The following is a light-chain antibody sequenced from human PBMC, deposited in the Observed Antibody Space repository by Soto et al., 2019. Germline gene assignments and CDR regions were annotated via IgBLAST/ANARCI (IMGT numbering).Light chain of an antibody. J-gene: IGLJ1*01. CDR1: SSDVGGYKY. CDR3: SSYTSSSTTV. CDR2: DVS. Sequence: QSALTQPASVSGSPGQSITISRTGTSSDVGGYKYVSWYQQHPGKAPKLMIYDVSNRPSGVSDRFSGSKSGNTASLTISGLQTEDEADYYCSSYTSSSTTVFGTGTKLTVL. V-gene: IGLV2-14*03.